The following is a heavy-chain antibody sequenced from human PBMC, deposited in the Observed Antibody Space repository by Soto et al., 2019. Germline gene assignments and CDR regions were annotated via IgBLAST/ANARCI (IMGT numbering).Heavy chain of an antibody. CDR2: INPSGGST. J-gene: IGHJ3*02. V-gene: IGHV1-46*03. CDR1: GYTFTSYY. Sequence: ASVKVSCKASGYTFTSYYMHWVRQAPGQGLEWMGIINPSGGSTSYAQKFQGRVTMTRDTSTSTVYMELSSLRSEDTAVYYCASFTGSGGAFDIWGQGTMVTVSS. D-gene: IGHD3-10*01. CDR3: ASFTGSGGAFDI.